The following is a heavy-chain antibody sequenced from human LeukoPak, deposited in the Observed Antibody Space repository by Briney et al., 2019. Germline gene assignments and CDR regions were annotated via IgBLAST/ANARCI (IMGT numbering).Heavy chain of an antibody. J-gene: IGHJ6*02. V-gene: IGHV1-8*01. CDR2: MNPNSGNT. CDR3: ARGRSEYYDFWSGHGPPYYYGMDV. Sequence: EASVKVSCKASGYTFTSYDINWVRQATGQGLEWMGWMNPNSGNTGYAQKFQGRVTMTRNTSISTAYMELSSLRSEDTAVYYCARGRSEYYDFWSGHGPPYYYGMDVWGQGTTVTVSS. D-gene: IGHD3-3*01. CDR1: GYTFTSYD.